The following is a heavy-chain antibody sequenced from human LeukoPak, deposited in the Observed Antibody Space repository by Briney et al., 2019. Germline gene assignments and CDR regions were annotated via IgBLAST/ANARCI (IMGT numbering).Heavy chain of an antibody. CDR1: GFIFSSYA. D-gene: IGHD3-3*01. CDR3: ARDTSYYGMDV. J-gene: IGHJ6*02. CDR2: ISGSGGST. Sequence: GGSLRLSCAASGFIFSSYAMSWVRQAPGKGLEWVSAISGSGGSTYYADSVKGRFTISRDNAKNSLYLQMNSLRAEDTAVYYCARDTSYYGMDVWGQGTTVTVSS. V-gene: IGHV3-23*01.